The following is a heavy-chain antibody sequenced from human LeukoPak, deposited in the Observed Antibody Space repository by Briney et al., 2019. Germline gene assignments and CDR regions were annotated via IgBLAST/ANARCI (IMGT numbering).Heavy chain of an antibody. J-gene: IGHJ4*02. CDR2: IYYSGST. CDR3: ARASYSSGWYGVDY. CDR1: GGSISSGDYY. V-gene: IGHV4-30-4*08. D-gene: IGHD6-19*01. Sequence: PSQTLSLTCTVSGGSISSGDYYWSWIRQPPGKGLEWIGYIYYSGSTYYNPSLTSRVTISVDTSKDQFSLKLSSVTAADTAVYYCARASYSSGWYGVDYWGQGTLVTVSS.